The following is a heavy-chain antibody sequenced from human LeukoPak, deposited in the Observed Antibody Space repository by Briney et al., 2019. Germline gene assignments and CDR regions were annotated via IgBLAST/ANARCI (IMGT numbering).Heavy chain of an antibody. CDR3: ARGLPFGELYFDS. V-gene: IGHV4-30-2*01. D-gene: IGHD3-10*01. J-gene: IGHJ4*02. CDR1: GASLSRGGHS. Sequence: SETLSLTCAVSGASLSRGGHSWNWVRPPPGKGLEWIGYIFHTEGTYYNPSLRGRVTILLDKSKNQSSLTHHSMTAAGTAVYFCARGLPFGELYFDSWGQGILVTVSS. CDR2: IFHTEGT.